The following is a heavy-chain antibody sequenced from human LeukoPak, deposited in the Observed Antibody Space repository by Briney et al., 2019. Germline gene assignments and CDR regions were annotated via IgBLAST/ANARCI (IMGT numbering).Heavy chain of an antibody. CDR1: GFPFSSYA. CDR2: ISGYDGRT. CDR3: ARFASGPECTAGKCPFDL. D-gene: IGHD2-8*02. J-gene: IGHJ4*02. Sequence: GGSLRLSCAASGFPFSSYAMSWVRQAPGTGLERVSAISGYDGRTYYSDSVKGRFTISRDNSRNTLYLQMNSLRAEDTAVYYCARFASGPECTAGKCPFDLWGQGALVSVPS. V-gene: IGHV3-23*01.